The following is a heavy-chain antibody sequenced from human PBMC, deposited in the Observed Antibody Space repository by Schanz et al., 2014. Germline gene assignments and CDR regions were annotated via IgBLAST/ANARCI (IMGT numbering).Heavy chain of an antibody. Sequence: QVQLVQSGAEVKKPGASVKVSCKASGYTFTSYGINWVRQAPGQGLEWMGWISAYNGNTNYAQKLQGRVTMTTDTSTSTAYMELRSLRSDDTAVYYCARVQDDILTGSEYYYGMDVWGQGTTVTGSS. D-gene: IGHD3-9*01. CDR3: ARVQDDILTGSEYYYGMDV. V-gene: IGHV1-18*01. J-gene: IGHJ6*02. CDR1: GYTFTSYG. CDR2: ISAYNGNT.